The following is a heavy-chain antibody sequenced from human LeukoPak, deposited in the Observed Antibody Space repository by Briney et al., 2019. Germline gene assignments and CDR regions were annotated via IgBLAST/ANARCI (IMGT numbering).Heavy chain of an antibody. Sequence: ASVKVSCKASGYTFTSYAMNWVRQAPGQGLEWMGWINTNTGNPTYAQGFTGRFVFSLDTSVSTAYLQISSLKAEDTAVYYCARDPRSWVTTLLLGLAEYFQHWGQGTLVTVSS. J-gene: IGHJ1*01. CDR3: ARDPRSWVTTLLLGLAEYFQH. CDR1: GYTFTSYA. V-gene: IGHV7-4-1*02. CDR2: INTNTGNP. D-gene: IGHD4-17*01.